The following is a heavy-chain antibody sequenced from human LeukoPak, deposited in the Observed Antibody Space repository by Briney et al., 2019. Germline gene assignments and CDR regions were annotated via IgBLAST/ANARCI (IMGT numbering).Heavy chain of an antibody. CDR1: GFTVSSNY. Sequence: GGSLRLSCAASGFTVSSNYMSWVRQAPGKGLEWVSVIYIGGSTYYADSVKGRFTISRDNSKNTGYLHMNSLRAEDTAIYYCVKGGQDCSPTTCYYDWGQGTLVTVSS. J-gene: IGHJ4*02. D-gene: IGHD2-2*01. CDR3: VKGGQDCSPTTCYYD. V-gene: IGHV3-53*01. CDR2: IYIGGST.